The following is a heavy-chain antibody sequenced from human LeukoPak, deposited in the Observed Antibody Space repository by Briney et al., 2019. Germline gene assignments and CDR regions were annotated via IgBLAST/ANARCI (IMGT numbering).Heavy chain of an antibody. CDR2: INHSGST. D-gene: IGHD5-18*01. J-gene: IGHJ4*02. CDR3: ARSDTAMEAFDY. CDR1: GGSFSGYY. V-gene: IGHV4-34*01. Sequence: KPSETLSLTCAVYGGSFSGYYWSWIRQPPGKGLEWIGEINHSGSTNYNPSLKSRVTISVDTSKNQFSLKLSSVTAADTAVYYCARSDTAMEAFDYRGQGTLVTVSS.